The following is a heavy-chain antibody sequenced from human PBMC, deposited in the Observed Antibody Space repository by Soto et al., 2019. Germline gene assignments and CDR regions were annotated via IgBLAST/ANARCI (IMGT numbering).Heavy chain of an antibody. CDR3: ARNQGGIYSSSQSYGMDV. Sequence: QVQLVQSGAEVKKPGSSVKVSCKASGGTFSSYAIRWVRQAPGQGLEWMGGIIHIVGTTNYAQKFQGRVTITADKSTSTAYMGLSSLRSEDTAVYYCARNQGGIYSSSQSYGMDVWGQGTTVTVSS. D-gene: IGHD6-6*01. CDR2: IIHIVGTT. V-gene: IGHV1-69*06. CDR1: GGTFSSYA. J-gene: IGHJ6*02.